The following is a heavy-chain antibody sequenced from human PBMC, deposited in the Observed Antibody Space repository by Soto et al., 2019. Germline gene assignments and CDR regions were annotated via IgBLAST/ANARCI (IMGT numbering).Heavy chain of an antibody. J-gene: IGHJ4*02. D-gene: IGHD3-22*01. Sequence: SVKVSCEASGYSFTSYGISWGREAPVQGPEWMGWISGHNGNTNHPQSLQGRVTMTTDTSRNTAYMELRSLRSDDTAVYYCARHRFNYYDDTVYYYFDYWGQGTLVTVSS. CDR1: GYSFTSYG. CDR3: ARHRFNYYDDTVYYYFDY. V-gene: IGHV1-18*04. CDR2: ISGHNGNT.